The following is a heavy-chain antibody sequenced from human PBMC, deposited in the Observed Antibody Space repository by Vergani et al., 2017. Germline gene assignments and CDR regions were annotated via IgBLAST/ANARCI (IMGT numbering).Heavy chain of an antibody. CDR1: SFSVSSHY. CDR2: INIGGRT. J-gene: IGHJ3*02. D-gene: IGHD4-17*01. V-gene: IGHV3-66*02. Sequence: VQLVESGGGLVQPGGSLRLSCAASSFSVSSHYMTWVRQAPGKGLEWVSTINIGGRTSYADSVKGRLTLTRDDSKNTLHLQMNSQRPEDTAVYYCARGMTTETTDLDGFDIWGQGTMVSVSS. CDR3: ARGMTTETTDLDGFDI.